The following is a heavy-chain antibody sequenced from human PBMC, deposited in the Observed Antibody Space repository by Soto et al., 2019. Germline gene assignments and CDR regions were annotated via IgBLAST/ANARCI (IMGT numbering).Heavy chain of an antibody. D-gene: IGHD6-13*01. CDR1: GGTFSSYA. Sequence: SVKVSCKAAGGTFSSYAISWVRQAPGQGLEWMGGIIPIFGTANYAQKFQGRVTITADESTSTAYMELSSLRSEDTAVYYCARVKRAAGKLNWFDPSGQGTLVTVSS. J-gene: IGHJ5*02. CDR3: ARVKRAAGKLNWFDP. V-gene: IGHV1-69*13. CDR2: IIPIFGTA.